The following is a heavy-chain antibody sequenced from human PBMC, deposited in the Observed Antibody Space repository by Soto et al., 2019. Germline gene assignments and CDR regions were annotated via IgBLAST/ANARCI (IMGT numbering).Heavy chain of an antibody. V-gene: IGHV1-3*01. Sequence: SVKVSCKASGYTFTSYAIHWVRQAPGQRLEWMGWINAGNGNTKYSQKFQDRVTITRDTSASTAYMELSSLRSEGTAVYYCARDLGGWPDYWGQGTLVTVSS. CDR2: INAGNGNT. CDR3: ARDLGGWPDY. J-gene: IGHJ4*02. CDR1: GYTFTSYA. D-gene: IGHD6-19*01.